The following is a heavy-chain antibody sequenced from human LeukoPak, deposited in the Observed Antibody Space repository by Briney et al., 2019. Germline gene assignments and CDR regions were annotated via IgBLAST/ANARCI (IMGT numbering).Heavy chain of an antibody. V-gene: IGHV3-21*01. D-gene: IGHD1-14*01. CDR1: GFTFTNSS. CDR3: ARDAVTAY. J-gene: IGHJ4*02. CDR2: ISSSSSYI. Sequence: GGSLRLSCAASGFTFTNSSMTWVRQAPGKGLEWVSSISSSSSYIYYADSVKGRFTISRDNAKNSLYLQMNSLRAEDTAVYYCARDAVTAYWGQGTLVTVSS.